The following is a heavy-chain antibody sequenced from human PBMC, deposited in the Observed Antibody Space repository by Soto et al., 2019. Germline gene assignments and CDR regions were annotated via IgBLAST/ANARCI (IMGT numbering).Heavy chain of an antibody. V-gene: IGHV1-3*01. CDR2: INPGNGNT. J-gene: IGHJ4*02. CDR3: AGGGYFDSSNYLAY. D-gene: IGHD3-22*01. CDR1: GYTFTSYG. Sequence: QVQLVQSGAEVKKPGASVKVSCKASGYTFTSYGINWVRQAPGRGLEWMGWINPGNGNTKYSQQFQGRVIIDRDTSGSRAYMELSSLRSEDTAVYYCAGGGYFDSSNYLAYWGLGTLVTVSS.